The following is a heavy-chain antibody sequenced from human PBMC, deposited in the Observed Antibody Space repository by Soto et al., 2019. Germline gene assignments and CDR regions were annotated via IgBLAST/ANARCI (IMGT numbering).Heavy chain of an antibody. CDR2: KSDGSST. J-gene: IGHJ6*02. CDR3: ARDCSGATCFPGMDV. D-gene: IGHD2-15*01. Sequence: GGSLRLSCAASGFTFSTYWMHWVRQAPGKGLMWVSRKSDGSSTTYADSVKGRVTISRDNAKKSLYLQIISLRAEDAAVYYCARDCSGATCFPGMDVWGLGTTVTVSS. V-gene: IGHV3-74*01. CDR1: GFTFSTYW.